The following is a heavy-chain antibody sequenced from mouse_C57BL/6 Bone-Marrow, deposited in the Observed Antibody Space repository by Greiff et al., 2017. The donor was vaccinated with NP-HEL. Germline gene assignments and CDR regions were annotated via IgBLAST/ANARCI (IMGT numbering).Heavy chain of an antibody. CDR3: ARCGPPCGGSSYWYFDV. D-gene: IGHD1-1*01. Sequence: EVKLVESGGGLVQPGGSLSLSCAASGFTFTDYYMSWVHQPPGKALEWLGFIRNKANGYTTAYSASVQVRFTISSDNSQRILQLQMHTLKAAARATYYCARCGPPCGGSSYWYFDVWGTGTTVTVSS. V-gene: IGHV7-3*01. J-gene: IGHJ1*03. CDR2: IRNKANGYTT. CDR1: GFTFTDYY.